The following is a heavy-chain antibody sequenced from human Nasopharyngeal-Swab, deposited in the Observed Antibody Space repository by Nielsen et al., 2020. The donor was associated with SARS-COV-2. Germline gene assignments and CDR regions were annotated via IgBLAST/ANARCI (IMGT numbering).Heavy chain of an antibody. CDR2: ISYDGSNK. CDR3: AKDQGSSSLDY. J-gene: IGHJ4*02. D-gene: IGHD6-6*01. CDR1: GFTFSSYG. V-gene: IGHV3-30*18. Sequence: GESPKISCAASGFTFSSYGRHWVRQAPGKGLEWVAVISYDGSNKYYADSVKGRFTISRDNSKNTLDLQMNSLRAEDTAVYYCAKDQGSSSLDYWGQGTLVTVSS.